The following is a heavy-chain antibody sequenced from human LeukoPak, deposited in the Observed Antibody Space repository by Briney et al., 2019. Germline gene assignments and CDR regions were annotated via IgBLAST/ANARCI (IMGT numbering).Heavy chain of an antibody. J-gene: IGHJ4*02. CDR2: ISYSGST. CDR3: ARELRYDHFDS. CDR1: GGSISNSY. V-gene: IGHV4-59*01. Sequence: SETLSLTCTVSGGSISNSYWSWIRQPPGEGLDFIGYISYSGSTNYNPSLKSRVTISVDTSKNQFSLKLNSVTAADTAVYYCARELRYDHFDSRGQGILVTVSS. D-gene: IGHD5-12*01.